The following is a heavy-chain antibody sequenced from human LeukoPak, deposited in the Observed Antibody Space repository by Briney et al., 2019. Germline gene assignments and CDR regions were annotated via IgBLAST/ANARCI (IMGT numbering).Heavy chain of an antibody. V-gene: IGHV3-21*04. CDR1: GFIFSSYS. D-gene: IGHD3-10*01. Sequence: PGGSLRLSCAASGFIFSSYSMNWVRQAPGKGLEWVSSISSTSSYEYYADSVKGRFTISRDNSKNTLYLQMNSLRAEDTAVYYCARQIRGEFDYWGQGTLVTVSS. J-gene: IGHJ4*02. CDR2: ISSTSSYE. CDR3: ARQIRGEFDY.